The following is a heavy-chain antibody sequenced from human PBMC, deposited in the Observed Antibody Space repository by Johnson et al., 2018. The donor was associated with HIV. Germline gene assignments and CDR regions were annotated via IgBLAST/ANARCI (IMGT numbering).Heavy chain of an antibody. D-gene: IGHD6-13*01. CDR1: GFTFSSYW. CDR3: ARGRKDIAAVDGLDTDGFDM. Sequence: VQLVESGGGLVQPGGSLRLSCAASGFTFSSYWMHWVRQAPGKGLVWVAVISYDGSNKYYADSVKGRFTISRDTSKDTLHLQMTSLRREDTAVYYCARGRKDIAAVDGLDTDGFDMWGQGTMVTVSS. CDR2: ISYDGSNK. J-gene: IGHJ3*02. V-gene: IGHV3-30*03.